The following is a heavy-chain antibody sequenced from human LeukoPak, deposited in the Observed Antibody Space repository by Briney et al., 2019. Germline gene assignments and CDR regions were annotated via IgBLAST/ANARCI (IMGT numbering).Heavy chain of an antibody. CDR3: ARGWSPPEGLGDAFHI. CDR2: IRTDGSGA. J-gene: IGHJ3*02. Sequence: PGGSRILSCPASAFTLSTYWMHWVRQPAGKVLLWVSGIRTDGSGARYADYVKERFSISRDNAKNTLYLQRNSLRDEDTVVYYCARGWSPPEGLGDAFHIWGQGTMVTVSS. V-gene: IGHV3-74*01. CDR1: AFTLSTYW. D-gene: IGHD3-3*01.